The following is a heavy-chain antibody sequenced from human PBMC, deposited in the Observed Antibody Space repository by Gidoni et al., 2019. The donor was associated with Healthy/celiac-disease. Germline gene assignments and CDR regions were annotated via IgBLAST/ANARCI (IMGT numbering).Heavy chain of an antibody. V-gene: IGHV3-21*01. D-gene: IGHD2-15*01. CDR3: ARTVVVVAAIPYYFDY. J-gene: IGHJ4*02. CDR1: GFTFSSYS. CDR2: ISSSSSYI. Sequence: EVQLVESGGGLVKPGGSLRLSCAASGFTFSSYSMNWVRQAPGKGLEWVSSISSSSSYICYADSVKGRFTISRDNAKNSLYLQMNSLRAEDTAVYYCARTVVVVAAIPYYFDYWGQGTLVTVSS.